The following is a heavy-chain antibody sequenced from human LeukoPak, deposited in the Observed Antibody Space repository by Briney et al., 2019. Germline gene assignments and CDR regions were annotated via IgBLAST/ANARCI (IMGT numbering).Heavy chain of an antibody. CDR3: ARDSSSWWAY. CDR1: GFTFSSYS. J-gene: IGHJ4*02. D-gene: IGHD6-13*01. Sequence: GGSLRLACAASGFTFSSYSMNWVRQAPGKGLEWVSSISSSSSYIYYADSVKGRFTISRDNAKNSLYLQMNSLRAEDTAVYYCARDSSSWWAYWGQGTLVTVSS. CDR2: ISSSSSYI. V-gene: IGHV3-21*01.